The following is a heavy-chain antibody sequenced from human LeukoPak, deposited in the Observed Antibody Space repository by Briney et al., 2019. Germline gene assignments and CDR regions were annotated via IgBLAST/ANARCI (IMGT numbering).Heavy chain of an antibody. CDR3: ARLSIAAAGPDAFDI. J-gene: IGHJ3*02. D-gene: IGHD6-13*01. CDR1: AYSFTRYG. CDR2: INPNSGGT. Sequence: ASVKVSCKASAYSFTRYGVSWVRQAPGQGLEWMGWINPNSGGTNYAQKFQGRVTMTRDTSISTAYMELSRLRSDDTAVYYCARLSIAAAGPDAFDIWGQGTMVTVSS. V-gene: IGHV1-2*02.